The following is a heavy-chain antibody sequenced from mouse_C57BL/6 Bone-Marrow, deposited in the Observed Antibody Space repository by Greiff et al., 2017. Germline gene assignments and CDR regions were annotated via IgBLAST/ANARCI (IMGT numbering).Heavy chain of an antibody. D-gene: IGHD2-4*01. CDR3: ARHYDYDVLWYFDV. Sequence: EVQGVESGGDLVKPGGSLKLSCAASGFTFSSYGMSWVRQTPDKRLEWVATISSGGSYTYYPDSVKGRFTISRDNAKNTLYLQMSSLKSEDTAMYYCARHYDYDVLWYFDVWGTGTTVTVSS. J-gene: IGHJ1*03. CDR1: GFTFSSYG. V-gene: IGHV5-6*01. CDR2: ISSGGSYT.